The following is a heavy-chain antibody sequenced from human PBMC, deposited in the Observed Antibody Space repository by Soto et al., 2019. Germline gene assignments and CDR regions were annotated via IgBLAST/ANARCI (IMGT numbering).Heavy chain of an antibody. CDR2: ISAFNGYT. CDR3: ARGRGVVIPAGTPDAFDV. V-gene: IGHV1-18*01. J-gene: IGHJ3*01. D-gene: IGHD2-21*01. CDR1: GYIFNKYG. Sequence: ASVKVSCKASGYIFNKYGFNWVRQAPGQGLEWMGRISAFNGYTNFAQKFQGRVTLTTDTSTNTAYRELSSVRSDDTAIYYCARGRGVVIPAGTPDAFDVWGQGTMVTVSS.